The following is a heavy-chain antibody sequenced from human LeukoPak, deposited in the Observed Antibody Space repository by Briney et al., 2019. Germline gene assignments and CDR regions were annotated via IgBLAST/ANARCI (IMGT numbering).Heavy chain of an antibody. D-gene: IGHD2-2*01. J-gene: IGHJ4*02. V-gene: IGHV1-18*01. CDR1: GYTYTTYG. CDR3: VFGECSSTSCYPRRDH. Sequence: ASVTVSCKASGYTYTTYGISWVRQAPGQGLEWMGWINVYSGNTDYTQNLQGRLTMATDTPTTTAYMELRSLKSDDTAGYYCVFGECSSTSCYPRRDHWRQETLVTVPS. CDR2: INVYSGNT.